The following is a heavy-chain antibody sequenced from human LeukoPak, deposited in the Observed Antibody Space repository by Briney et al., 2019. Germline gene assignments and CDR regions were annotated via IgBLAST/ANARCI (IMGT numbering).Heavy chain of an antibody. CDR2: ISTSSSYI. D-gene: IGHD2-15*01. CDR3: ARGADGVSSNSRGWFDP. J-gene: IGHJ5*02. V-gene: IGHV3-21*01. CDR1: GFTFNRYN. Sequence: GGSLRLSCAASGFTFNRYNMNWVRGAPGMGLEWVSSISTSSSYIYYADSVRGRFTISRDNAKNSLYLQMNSLRAEDTAVYSCARGADGVSSNSRGWFDPWGQGTLVTVSS.